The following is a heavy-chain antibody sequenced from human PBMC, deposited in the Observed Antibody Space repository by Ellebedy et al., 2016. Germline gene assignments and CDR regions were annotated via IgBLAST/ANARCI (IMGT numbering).Heavy chain of an antibody. Sequence: GGSLRLSCAASGFTFSSYAMHWVRQAPGKGLEWVAVISYDGSNKYYADSVKGRFTISRDNSKNTLYLQMNSLRAEDTAVYYCASLSHCSGGSCYSDYWGQGTLVTVSS. CDR2: ISYDGSNK. CDR3: ASLSHCSGGSCYSDY. J-gene: IGHJ4*02. D-gene: IGHD2-15*01. CDR1: GFTFSSYA. V-gene: IGHV3-30*04.